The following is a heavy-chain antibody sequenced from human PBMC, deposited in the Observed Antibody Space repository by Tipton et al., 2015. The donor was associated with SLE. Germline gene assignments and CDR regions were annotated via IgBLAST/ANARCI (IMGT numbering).Heavy chain of an antibody. CDR2: IYYSGST. CDR3: ARCPDGEAFDI. CDR1: GGSVSSSF. J-gene: IGHJ3*02. Sequence: TLSLTCTVSGGSVSSSFWSWIRQPPGKGLEWIGYIYYSGSTNYNPSLKSRVTISVDTSKNQFSLKLSSVTAADTAVYYCARCPDGEAFDIWGQGTMVTVSS. D-gene: IGHD3-10*01. V-gene: IGHV4-59*02.